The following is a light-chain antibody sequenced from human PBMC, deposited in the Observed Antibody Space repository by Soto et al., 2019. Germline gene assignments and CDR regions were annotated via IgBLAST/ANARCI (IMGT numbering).Light chain of an antibody. CDR1: QSVETY. J-gene: IGKJ3*01. Sequence: IPLTQSPAILSLSPGERATLSCRASQSVETYLAWYQQKPGQPPRLLIYDTSKRASGVPARFSGSGSGTDFTLSISSLEPGDFAVYFGQQRRNWFSFGPGTRVD. CDR3: QQRRNWFS. CDR2: DTS. V-gene: IGKV3-11*01.